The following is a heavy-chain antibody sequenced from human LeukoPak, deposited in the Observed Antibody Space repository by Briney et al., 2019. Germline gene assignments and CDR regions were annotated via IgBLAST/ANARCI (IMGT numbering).Heavy chain of an antibody. CDR2: ISYDGSNK. J-gene: IGHJ4*02. D-gene: IGHD5-24*01. Sequence: PGGSLRLSCAASGFTFSSYGMHWVRQAPGKGLEWVAVISYDGSNKYYADSVKGRFTISRDNSKNTLYLQMNSLRAEDTAVYYCARRSAPWMATEGWEFDYWGQGTLVTVSS. CDR3: ARRSAPWMATEGWEFDY. V-gene: IGHV3-30*03. CDR1: GFTFSSYG.